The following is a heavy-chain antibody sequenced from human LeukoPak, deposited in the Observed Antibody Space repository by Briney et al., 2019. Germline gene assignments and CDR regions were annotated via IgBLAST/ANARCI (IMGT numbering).Heavy chain of an antibody. V-gene: IGHV3-30-3*01. CDR3: AREKRYTLYNWFDP. J-gene: IGHJ5*02. CDR1: GFTFDDYA. CDR2: ISYDGSNK. Sequence: TGGSLRLSCAASGFTFDDYAMHWVRQAPGKGLEWVAVISYDGSNKYYADSVKGRFTISRDNSKNTLYLQMNSLRAEDTAVYYCAREKRYTLYNWFDPWGQGTLVTVSS. D-gene: IGHD1-1*01.